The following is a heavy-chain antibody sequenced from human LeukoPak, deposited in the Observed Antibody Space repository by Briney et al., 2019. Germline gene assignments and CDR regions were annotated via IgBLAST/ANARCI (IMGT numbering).Heavy chain of an antibody. CDR3: ASLDYFDSSDYGDY. J-gene: IGHJ4*02. V-gene: IGHV3-23*01. Sequence: RSGGSLRLSCAASGFTFNNYAMSWVRQAPGKGLEGVSAISGSGCATYYADSVKGRFTISRDNPKNTLYLQMNSLRAEDTALYYCASLDYFDSSDYGDYWGQGTLVTVSS. CDR2: ISGSGCAT. CDR1: GFTFNNYA. D-gene: IGHD3-22*01.